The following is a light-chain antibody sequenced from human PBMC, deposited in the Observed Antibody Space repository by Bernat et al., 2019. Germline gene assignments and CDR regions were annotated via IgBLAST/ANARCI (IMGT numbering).Light chain of an antibody. CDR3: SSYTSRSTWV. Sequence: QSALTQPASVSGSPGQSITISCTGTSSDVGGYNYVSWYQQHPGKAPKLMIYDVSNRPSGVSNRFSGSKSGNTASLTISGLQAEDAADYYCSSYTSRSTWVFGGGTKLTVL. CDR1: SSDVGGYNY. J-gene: IGLJ3*02. CDR2: DVS. V-gene: IGLV2-14*03.